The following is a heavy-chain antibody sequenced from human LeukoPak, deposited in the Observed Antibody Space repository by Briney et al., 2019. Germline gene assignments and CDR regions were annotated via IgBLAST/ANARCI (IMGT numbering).Heavy chain of an antibody. D-gene: IGHD6-6*01. CDR2: ISGRGTTI. J-gene: IGHJ5*02. Sequence: PGGSLRLSCAASGFTFSSYEMNWVRQAPGKGLEWVSYISGRGTTIYYADSVKGRFTISRDNAKNTLYLQMNSLRAEDTAVYYCARAQYIPPFDPWGQGTLATVSS. CDR3: ARAQYIPPFDP. V-gene: IGHV3-48*03. CDR1: GFTFSSYE.